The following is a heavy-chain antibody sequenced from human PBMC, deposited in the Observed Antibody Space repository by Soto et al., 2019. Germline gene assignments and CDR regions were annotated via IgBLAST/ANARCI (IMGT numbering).Heavy chain of an antibody. D-gene: IGHD4-17*01. CDR3: ARYWAATVTRDDDRFDY. Sequence: QVQLVQSGAEVKKPGASVKVSCKASGYTLSSYGISWVRQAPGQGLEWMGWTSGYNGDTHYAQKFQGRVTMTTDTSTSTVYMELRRLRPDDTAVYYCARYWAATVTRDDDRFDYWGQGTLVTVSS. J-gene: IGHJ4*02. CDR1: GYTLSSYG. V-gene: IGHV1-18*01. CDR2: TSGYNGDT.